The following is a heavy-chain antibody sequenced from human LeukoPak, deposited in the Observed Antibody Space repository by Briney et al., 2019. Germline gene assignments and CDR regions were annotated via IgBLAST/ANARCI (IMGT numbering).Heavy chain of an antibody. Sequence: SETLSLTCTVSGGSISSYYWSWIRQPPGKGLEWIGYISYSGSTNYNSTLKSRVTMSVDTSKNQFSLKLSSVTAADTAVYYCARGFCSGGTCYRTFFDQWGQGTLVSVSS. V-gene: IGHV4-59*01. D-gene: IGHD2-15*01. J-gene: IGHJ4*02. CDR2: ISYSGST. CDR1: GGSISSYY. CDR3: ARGFCSGGTCYRTFFDQ.